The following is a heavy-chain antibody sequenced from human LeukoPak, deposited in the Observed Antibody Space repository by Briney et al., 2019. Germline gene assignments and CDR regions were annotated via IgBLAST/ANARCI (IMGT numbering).Heavy chain of an antibody. V-gene: IGHV3-48*03. CDR1: GFTFNNFE. CDR3: ARGPPNYYDSSGYFYL. D-gene: IGHD3-22*01. Sequence: GGSLRPPCAASGFTFNNFEMNWVRQAPGKGLEWVSYISSSGNTIYYADSVKGRFTISRDNAKNSLYLQMNSLRAEDTALYFCARGPPNYYDSSGYFYLWGQGTLVTVSS. J-gene: IGHJ4*02. CDR2: ISSSGNTI.